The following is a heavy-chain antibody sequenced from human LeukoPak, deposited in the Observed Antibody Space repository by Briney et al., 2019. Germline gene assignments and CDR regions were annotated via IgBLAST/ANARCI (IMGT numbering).Heavy chain of an antibody. CDR3: ARTGCGGDCLDY. D-gene: IGHD2-21*01. CDR1: GGSISSSSYY. V-gene: IGHV4-39*07. J-gene: IGHJ4*02. CDR2: IYYSGST. Sequence: SETLSLTCTVSGGSISSSSYYWGWIRQPPGKGLEWIGSIYYSGSTYYNPSLKSRVTISVDTSKNQFSLKLSSVTAADTAVYYCARTGCGGDCLDYWGQGTLVTVSS.